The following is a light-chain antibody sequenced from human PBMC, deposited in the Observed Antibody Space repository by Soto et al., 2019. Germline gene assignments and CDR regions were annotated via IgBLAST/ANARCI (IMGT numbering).Light chain of an antibody. CDR2: DAS. V-gene: IGKV1-33*01. CDR3: QQYDNLPLT. J-gene: IGKJ5*01. Sequence: DIQMTQSPSSLSASVGDRVTITFQASQDISNYLNWYQQKPGKAPKLLICDASNLETGVPSRFSGSGSGTDFTFTISSLQPEDIATYYCQQYDNLPLTCGGGTRLEIK. CDR1: QDISNY.